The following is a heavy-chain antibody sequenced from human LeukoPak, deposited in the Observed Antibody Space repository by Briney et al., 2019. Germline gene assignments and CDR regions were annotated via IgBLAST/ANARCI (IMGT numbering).Heavy chain of an antibody. D-gene: IGHD3-3*01. V-gene: IGHV3-30-3*01. CDR2: ISYDGSNK. CDR1: GFTFSSYA. CDR3: AREGRNYDFWSGYFLYGMDV. Sequence: GGSLRLSCAASGFTFSSYAMHWVRQAPGKGLEWVAVISYDGSNKYYADSVKGRFTTSRDNSKNTLYLQMNSLRAEDTAVYYCAREGRNYDFWSGYFLYGMDVWGQGTTVTVSS. J-gene: IGHJ6*02.